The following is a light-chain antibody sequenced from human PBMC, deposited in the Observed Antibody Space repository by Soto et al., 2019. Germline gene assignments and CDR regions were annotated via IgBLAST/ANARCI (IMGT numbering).Light chain of an antibody. CDR1: QSVLYSSNNKNY. J-gene: IGKJ1*01. CDR2: WAS. V-gene: IGKV4-1*01. CDR3: QQYYSIPWS. Sequence: DIVMTQSPDSLAVSLGERATINCKSTQSVLYSSNNKNYLAWYQQKPGQPPKLLIYWASTRESGVPDRFSGSGSGSDLTLTISSLQAEDVAVYYCQQYYSIPWSFGQGTKVEI.